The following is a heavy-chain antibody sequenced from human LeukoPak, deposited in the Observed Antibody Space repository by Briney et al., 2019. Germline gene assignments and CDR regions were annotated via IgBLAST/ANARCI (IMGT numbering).Heavy chain of an antibody. D-gene: IGHD5-24*01. J-gene: IGHJ4*02. CDR2: INSDGSSA. V-gene: IGHV3-74*01. CDR3: ARDRATGMFDY. CDR1: GYTFSSYW. Sequence: GGSLGLSCAASGYTFSSYWMHWVRQAPGKGLVWVSRINSDGSSATYADSVKGRFTISRDNAKNTQYLQMNSLRAEDTAVYYCARDRATGMFDYWAQGTLVTVSS.